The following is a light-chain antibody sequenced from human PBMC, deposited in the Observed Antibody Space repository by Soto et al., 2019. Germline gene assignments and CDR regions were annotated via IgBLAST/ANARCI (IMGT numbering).Light chain of an antibody. V-gene: IGLV2-14*01. CDR2: DVS. J-gene: IGLJ1*01. Sequence: QSVLTQPAPVSGSPGQSITISCTGTSSDFGAYNSVSWYQQRPGKAPKLMIHDVSNRPSGVSNRFSASKSGNTASLTISGLQAEDEADYYCLSYTSTTTYVFGTGTKVTVL. CDR1: SSDFGAYNS. CDR3: LSYTSTTTYV.